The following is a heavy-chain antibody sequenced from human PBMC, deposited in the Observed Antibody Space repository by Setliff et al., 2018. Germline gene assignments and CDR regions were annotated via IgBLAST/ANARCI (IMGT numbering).Heavy chain of an antibody. Sequence: ASVKVSCKASGYTFTSYDINWVRQATGQGLEWMGWMNPNSGNTGYAQKFQGRGTMTRNTAISTAYMDLSSLRFEDTAVYYCARAQSWSGGPYYFDNWGQGTLVTVS. D-gene: IGHD3-3*01. J-gene: IGHJ4*02. V-gene: IGHV1-8*02. CDR3: ARAQSWSGGPYYFDN. CDR2: MNPNSGNT. CDR1: GYTFTSYD.